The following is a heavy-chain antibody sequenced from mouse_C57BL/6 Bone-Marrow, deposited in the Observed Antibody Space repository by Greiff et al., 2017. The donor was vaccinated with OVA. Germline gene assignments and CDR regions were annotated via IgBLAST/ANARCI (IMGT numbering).Heavy chain of an antibody. CDR2: IDPEDGET. V-gene: IGHV14-2*01. CDR1: GFNIKDYY. Sequence: DVKLQESGAELVKPGASVKLSCTASGFNIKDYYMHWVKQRTEQGLEWIGRIDPEDGETKYAPKFQGKATITADTSSNTAYLQLSSLTSEDTAVYYCARKGAYYDYDKAYWGQGTLVTVSA. J-gene: IGHJ3*01. CDR3: ARKGAYYDYDKAY. D-gene: IGHD2-4*01.